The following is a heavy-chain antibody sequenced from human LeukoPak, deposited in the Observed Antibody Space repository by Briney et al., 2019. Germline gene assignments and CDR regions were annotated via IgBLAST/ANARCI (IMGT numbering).Heavy chain of an antibody. J-gene: IGHJ4*02. CDR1: GFTFSSYA. CDR2: ISGSGGST. CDR3: ATRGPSIAAAGSDY. Sequence: GGSLRLSCAASGFTFSSYAMSWVRQAPGKGLEWVSAISGSGGSTYYADSVKGRFTISRDNSKNTLYLQMNSLRAEDTAVYYWATRGPSIAAAGSDYWGQGTRVSVSS. V-gene: IGHV3-23*01. D-gene: IGHD6-13*01.